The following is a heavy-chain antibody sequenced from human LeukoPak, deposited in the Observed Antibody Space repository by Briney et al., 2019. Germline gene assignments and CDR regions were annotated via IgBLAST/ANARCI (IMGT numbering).Heavy chain of an antibody. CDR1: GFTFSSYA. CDR2: ISYDGSNK. Sequence: HPGGSLRLSCAASGFTFSSYATHWVRQAPGKGLEWVAVISYDGSNKYYADSVKGRFTTSRDNSKNTLYLQMNSLRAEDMAVYYCARGRNSGYYSPFDYWGQGTLVTVSS. D-gene: IGHD3-22*01. J-gene: IGHJ4*02. CDR3: ARGRNSGYYSPFDY. V-gene: IGHV3-30-3*01.